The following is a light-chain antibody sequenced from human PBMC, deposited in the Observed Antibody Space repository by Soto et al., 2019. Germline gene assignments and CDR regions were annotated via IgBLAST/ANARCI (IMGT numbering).Light chain of an antibody. J-gene: IGKJ4*01. CDR2: DTS. CDR3: QRYNNRPLT. CDR1: QGIGDT. V-gene: IGKV3-15*01. Sequence: EVGMTQSPATLSVSPGAGATLSCRASQGIGDTLAWYQHKAGQTPRLLIYDTSTRATGVPARFSGSRSGTEFTLTINSLQSEDFAVYDWQRYNNRPLTFGGGTKVESK.